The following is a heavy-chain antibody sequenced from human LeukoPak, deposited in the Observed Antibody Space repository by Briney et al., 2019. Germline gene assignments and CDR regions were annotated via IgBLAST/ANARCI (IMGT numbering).Heavy chain of an antibody. D-gene: IGHD3-16*02. CDR1: GGSISSYY. CDR2: IYTSGST. CDR3: ARGLINVWGSYRYFDY. J-gene: IGHJ4*02. V-gene: IGHV4-4*07. Sequence: SETLSLTCTVSGGSISSYYWSWIRQPAGKGLEWIGRIYTSGSTNYNPSLKSRVTMSVDTSKNQFSLKLSSVIAADTAVYYCARGLINVWGSYRYFDYWGQGTLVTVSS.